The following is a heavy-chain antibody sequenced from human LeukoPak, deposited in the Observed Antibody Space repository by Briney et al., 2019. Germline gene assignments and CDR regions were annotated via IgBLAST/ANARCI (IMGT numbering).Heavy chain of an antibody. J-gene: IGHJ4*02. Sequence: PSETLSLTSTVSGGSISSYYWSWIRQPPGKGLEWIGYIYYSGSTNYNPSLKSRVTISVDTSKNQFSLKLSSVTAADTAVYYCARHANGYSSSWHDYWGQGTLVTVS. CDR1: GGSISSYY. CDR3: ARHANGYSSSWHDY. V-gene: IGHV4-59*08. D-gene: IGHD6-13*01. CDR2: IYYSGST.